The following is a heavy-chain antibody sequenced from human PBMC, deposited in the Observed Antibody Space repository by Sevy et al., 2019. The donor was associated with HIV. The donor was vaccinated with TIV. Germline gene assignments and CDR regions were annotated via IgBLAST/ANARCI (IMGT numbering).Heavy chain of an antibody. D-gene: IGHD3-16*01. J-gene: IGHJ4*02. CDR2: IYYSGST. Sequence: SEILSLTCTVSGGSISSGDYYWSWIRQPPGKGLEWIGYIYYSGSTYYNPSLKSRVTISVDTSKNQFSLKLSSVTAADTAVYYCARVRVIGLGVRKNYFDYWGQGTLVTVSS. CDR3: ARVRVIGLGVRKNYFDY. CDR1: GGSISSGDYY. V-gene: IGHV4-30-4*01.